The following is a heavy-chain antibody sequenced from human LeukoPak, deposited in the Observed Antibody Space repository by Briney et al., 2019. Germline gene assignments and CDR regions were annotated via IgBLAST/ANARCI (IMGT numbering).Heavy chain of an antibody. Sequence: GGSLRLSCAASGLTFSSYAMSWVRQAPGKGLEWVSAISGSGGSTYYADSVKGRFTISRDNSKNTLYLQMNSLRAEDTAVYYCAKDPAIVVVPAAIFDYWGQGTLVTVSS. V-gene: IGHV3-23*01. CDR1: GLTFSSYA. D-gene: IGHD2-2*01. CDR2: ISGSGGST. J-gene: IGHJ4*02. CDR3: AKDPAIVVVPAAIFDY.